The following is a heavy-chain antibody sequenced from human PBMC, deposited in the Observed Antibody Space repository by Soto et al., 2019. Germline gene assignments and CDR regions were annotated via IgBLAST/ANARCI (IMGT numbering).Heavy chain of an antibody. J-gene: IGHJ4*02. Sequence: GASVKVSCKASGYTFTSYYMHWVRQAPGQGLEWMGIINPSGGSTSYAQKFQGRVTMTRDTSTSTVYMELSSLRSEDTAVYYCARAEEGISARGLIGAAYYFDYWGQGTLVTVSS. CDR2: INPSGGST. CDR1: GYTFTSYY. CDR3: ARAEEGISARGLIGAAYYFDY. V-gene: IGHV1-46*01. D-gene: IGHD6-6*01.